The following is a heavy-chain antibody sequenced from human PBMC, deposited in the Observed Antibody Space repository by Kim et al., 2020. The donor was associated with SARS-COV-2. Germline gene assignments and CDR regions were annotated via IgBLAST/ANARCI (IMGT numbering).Heavy chain of an antibody. Sequence: GESLKISCKGSGYSFTSYWISWVRQMPGKGLEWMGRIDPSDSYTNYSPSFQGHVTISADKSISTAYLQWSSLKASDTATYYCAREYSSSSVWFDPWGQGTLVTVSS. CDR2: IDPSDSYT. V-gene: IGHV5-10-1*01. D-gene: IGHD6-6*01. CDR1: GYSFTSYW. CDR3: AREYSSSSVWFDP. J-gene: IGHJ5*02.